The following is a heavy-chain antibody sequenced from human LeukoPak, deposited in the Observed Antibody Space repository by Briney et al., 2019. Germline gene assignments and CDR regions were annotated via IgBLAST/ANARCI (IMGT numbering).Heavy chain of an antibody. CDR3: AKHYYGSSGYSGFDY. CDR1: GFTFSSYG. V-gene: IGHV3-23*01. J-gene: IGHJ4*02. Sequence: PGGSLRLSCAASGFTFSSYGMSWVRQAPGKGLEWVSAIGGSGGGTYYADSVKGRFTISRDNSKNTLYLQMNSLRADDTAVYYCAKHYYGSSGYSGFDYWGQGTLVTVSS. CDR2: IGGSGGGT. D-gene: IGHD3-22*01.